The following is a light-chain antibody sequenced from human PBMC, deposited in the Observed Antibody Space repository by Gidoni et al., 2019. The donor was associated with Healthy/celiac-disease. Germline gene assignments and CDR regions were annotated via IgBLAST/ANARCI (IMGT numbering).Light chain of an antibody. J-gene: IGKJ1*01. V-gene: IGKV1-5*01. CDR2: DAS. CDR3: QQYNSYPWT. CDR1: QSISSW. Sequence: DIQMTQSPSTLPASVGDRVTITCRASQSISSWLAWYQQKPGKAPKLLIYDASSLESGVPSRFSGSGSGTEFTLTISSLQPDDFATYYCQQYNSYPWTFGQXTKVEIK.